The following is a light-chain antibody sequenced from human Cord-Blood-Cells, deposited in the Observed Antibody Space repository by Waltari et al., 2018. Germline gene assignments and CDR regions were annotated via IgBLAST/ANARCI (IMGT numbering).Light chain of an antibody. Sequence: QSALTQPASVSGSPGQSITISCTGTSSDVGRYNLVSWYQQHPGKAPKLMIYEGSKRPSGVYNRFSGSKSGNTASLKISGLQAEDDADYYCCSYAGIRTFDVFGTGTKVTIL. CDR1: SSDVGRYNL. J-gene: IGLJ1*01. CDR2: EGS. CDR3: CSYAGIRTFDV. V-gene: IGLV2-23*03.